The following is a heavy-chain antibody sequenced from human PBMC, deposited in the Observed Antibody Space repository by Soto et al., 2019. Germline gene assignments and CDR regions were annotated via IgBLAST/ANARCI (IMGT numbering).Heavy chain of an antibody. D-gene: IGHD7-27*01. J-gene: IGHJ4*02. Sequence: QVQLQESGPGLVKPSQTLSLTCTVSGGSISTVDYWWSWIRQSPDMGLEWIGHIYDGGRTYNNPSLESRVTMSVDTSKSPLSLTLRSVSAADTAVYYCARGPSGDKVDSWGQGTLVTVSS. V-gene: IGHV4-30-4*01. CDR1: GGSISTVDYW. CDR3: ARGPSGDKVDS. CDR2: IYDGGRT.